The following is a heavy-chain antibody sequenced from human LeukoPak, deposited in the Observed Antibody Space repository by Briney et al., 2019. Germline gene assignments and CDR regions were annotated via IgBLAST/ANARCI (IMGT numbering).Heavy chain of an antibody. CDR1: GYTFTSYA. CDR2: INTNTGNP. V-gene: IGHV7-4-1*02. CDR3: ARDATRGDYEVGYYYGMDV. J-gene: IGHJ6*02. Sequence: GASETVSCKASGYTFTSYALNWVRQAPGQGLEWMGWINTNTGNPTYAQGFTGRFVFSLDTSVSTAYLQISSLKAEDTAVYYCARDATRGDYEVGYYYGMDVWGQGTTVTVSS. D-gene: IGHD4-17*01.